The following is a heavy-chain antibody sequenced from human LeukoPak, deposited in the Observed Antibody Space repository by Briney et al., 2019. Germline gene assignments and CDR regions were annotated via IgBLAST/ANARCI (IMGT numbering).Heavy chain of an antibody. J-gene: IGHJ6*02. CDR3: ARDARGRYCSSTSCYYGMDV. CDR1: GGSISSYY. Sequence: SETLSLTCTVSGGSISSYYWSWLRQPPGKGLEWIGYIYYSGSTNYNPSLKSRVTISVDTSKNQFSLKLSSVTAADTAVHYCARDARGRYCSSTSCYYGMDVWGQGTTVTVSS. CDR2: IYYSGST. D-gene: IGHD2-2*01. V-gene: IGHV4-59*01.